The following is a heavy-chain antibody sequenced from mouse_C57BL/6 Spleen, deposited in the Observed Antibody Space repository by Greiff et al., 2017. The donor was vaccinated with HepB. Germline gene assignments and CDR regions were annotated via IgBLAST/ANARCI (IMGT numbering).Heavy chain of an antibody. CDR2: IDPETGGT. J-gene: IGHJ1*03. Sequence: VKLMESGAELVRPGASVTLSCKASGYTFTDYEMHWVKQTPVHGLEWIGAIDPETGGTAYNQKFKGKAILTADKSSSTAYMELRSLTSEDSAVYYCTRPYYGSSPPFDVWGTGTTVTVSS. V-gene: IGHV1-15*01. CDR1: GYTFTDYE. D-gene: IGHD1-1*01. CDR3: TRPYYGSSPPFDV.